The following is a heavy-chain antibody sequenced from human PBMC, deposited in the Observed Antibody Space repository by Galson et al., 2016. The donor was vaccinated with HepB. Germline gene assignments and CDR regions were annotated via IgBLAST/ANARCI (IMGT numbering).Heavy chain of an antibody. CDR2: IYHSGTT. J-gene: IGHJ5*02. Sequence: SETLSLTCTVSGYSISSGFYWGWIRQPPGKGLEWIACIYHSGTTDYNPSLKSRVTMSVDTSKNQFSLILNSVTAADTAVYYCARAEVGGTEFDPWGQGTLVTVSS. CDR1: GYSISSGFY. CDR3: ARAEVGGTEFDP. D-gene: IGHD1-26*01. V-gene: IGHV4-38-2*02.